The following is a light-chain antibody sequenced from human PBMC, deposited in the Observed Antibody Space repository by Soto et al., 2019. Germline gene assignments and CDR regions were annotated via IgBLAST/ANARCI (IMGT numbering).Light chain of an antibody. V-gene: IGLV1-44*01. CDR2: SSN. Sequence: QSVLTQPPSASGTPGQRVTISCSGSSSNIGSNAVNWYQQLPGTAPKLLIYSSNQRPSGVPDRFSGSKSGTSASLAISGLQSEDEADYYCAAWDDSLNGLVVFGGGTQLTVL. CDR3: AAWDDSLNGLVV. CDR1: SSNIGSNA. J-gene: IGLJ2*01.